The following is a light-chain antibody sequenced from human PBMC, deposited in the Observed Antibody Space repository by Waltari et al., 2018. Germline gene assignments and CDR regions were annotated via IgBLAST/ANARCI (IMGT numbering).Light chain of an antibody. CDR1: SNDVGGYNF. Sequence: QSALTQPPSASGSPGQSVTISCTGTSNDVGGYNFVSWYQQHPGKAPKLMIFEVTKRPSGVPDRCAGSKSGNTASRTVSGLQAEDEADYYCTSYAGSNKAVFGGGTKLTVL. CDR2: EVT. V-gene: IGLV2-8*01. CDR3: TSYAGSNKAV. J-gene: IGLJ2*01.